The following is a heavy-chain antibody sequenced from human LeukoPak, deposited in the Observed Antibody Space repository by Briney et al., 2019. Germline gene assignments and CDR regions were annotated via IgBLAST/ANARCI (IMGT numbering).Heavy chain of an antibody. CDR1: GGTFSSYA. Sequence: SVKVSCKASGGTFSSYAISWVRQAPGQGLEWMGGIIPIFGTANYAQKFQGRVTITADKSTSTAYMELSSLRSEDTAVYYCANPGNVGLDHYGMDVWGKGTTVTVSS. CDR2: IIPIFGTA. V-gene: IGHV1-69*06. CDR3: ANPGNVGLDHYGMDV. D-gene: IGHD1-14*01. J-gene: IGHJ6*04.